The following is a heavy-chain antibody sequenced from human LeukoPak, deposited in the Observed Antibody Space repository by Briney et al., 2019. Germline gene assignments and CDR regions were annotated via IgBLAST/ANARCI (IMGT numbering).Heavy chain of an antibody. CDR1: GYTFTSYG. J-gene: IGHJ4*02. CDR2: ISAYNGNT. V-gene: IGHV1-18*01. Sequence: GASVKVSCKASGYTFTSYGISWVRQAPGQVLEWMGWISAYNGNTNYAQKLQGRVTMTTDTSTSTAYMELRSLRSDDTAVYYCARISLYYYDSSGYYPDYWGQGTLVTVSS. CDR3: ARISLYYYDSSGYYPDY. D-gene: IGHD3-22*01.